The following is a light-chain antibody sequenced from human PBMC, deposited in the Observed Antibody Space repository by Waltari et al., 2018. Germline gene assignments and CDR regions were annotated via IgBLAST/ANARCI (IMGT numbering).Light chain of an antibody. CDR2: KKN. V-gene: IGLV3-19*01. Sequence: SSELTQDPAVSVALGQTVRFTCQGDSLRTSYASWYQQKPGQAPILVIFKKNSRPSGIPDRFAASNSGNTASLTITGAQAEDEADYYCGSRDTSVNRLIFGGGTKLTVL. J-gene: IGLJ2*01. CDR1: SLRTSY. CDR3: GSRDTSVNRLI.